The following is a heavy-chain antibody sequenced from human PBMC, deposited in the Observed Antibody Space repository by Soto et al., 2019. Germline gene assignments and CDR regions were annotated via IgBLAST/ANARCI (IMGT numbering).Heavy chain of an antibody. Sequence: QVQLVQSGAEVRTPGSSVKVSCKASGGPFTSYAIRWVRQAPGQGLEWMGGIIPIFGTAKDAQKFQGRVTITAGESKTTAYMALSSLRSEDTAVYYCARGFGFWTGDYYYCGMDVWGQGTTVTVSS. D-gene: IGHD3-3*01. CDR2: IIPIFGTA. CDR3: ARGFGFWTGDYYYCGMDV. CDR1: GGPFTSYA. J-gene: IGHJ6*02. V-gene: IGHV1-69*01.